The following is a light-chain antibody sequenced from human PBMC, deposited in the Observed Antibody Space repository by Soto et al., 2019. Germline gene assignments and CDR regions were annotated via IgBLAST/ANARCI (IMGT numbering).Light chain of an antibody. Sequence: DIVLTQSPLSLAVTPGEPASISCRSSRSLLSSNGNNYLNWYVQRPGLSPQLLIYLASNRASGVPDRFSGSGSVTDFTLKLSRVEADDVGVYYCMQGLSTHLTFGGGTKVEIK. CDR2: LAS. V-gene: IGKV2-28*01. CDR3: MQGLSTHLT. CDR1: RSLLSSNGNNY. J-gene: IGKJ4*01.